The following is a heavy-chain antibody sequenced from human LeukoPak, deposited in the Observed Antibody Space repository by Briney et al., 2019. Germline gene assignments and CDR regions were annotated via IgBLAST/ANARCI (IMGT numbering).Heavy chain of an antibody. Sequence: GSLGLSCAASGFTFSSYAMSWVRQAPGKGLEWVSAISGGGGNTYYADSVKGRFTISRDNSNNTLYLQMNSLRAEDTALYYCAKSSGYSYGYGHYYMDIWGKGTTVTVS. V-gene: IGHV3-23*01. CDR2: ISGGGGNT. J-gene: IGHJ6*03. CDR1: GFTFSSYA. CDR3: AKSSGYSYGYGHYYMDI. D-gene: IGHD5-18*01.